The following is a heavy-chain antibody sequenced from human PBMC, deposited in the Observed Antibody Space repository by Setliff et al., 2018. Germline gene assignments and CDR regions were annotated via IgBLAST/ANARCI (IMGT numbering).Heavy chain of an antibody. V-gene: IGHV4-4*02. J-gene: IGHJ4*02. Sequence: PSETLSLTCTVSGGSISSSNWWSWVRQPPGKGLEWIGEIYHSGSTYYNPSLKSRVTISVDTSKNQFSLKLSSVAAADTAVYYCARGYSGYDYLKPFDYWGQGTLVTVS. CDR1: GGSISSSNW. CDR3: ARGYSGYDYLKPFDY. D-gene: IGHD5-12*01. CDR2: IYHSGST.